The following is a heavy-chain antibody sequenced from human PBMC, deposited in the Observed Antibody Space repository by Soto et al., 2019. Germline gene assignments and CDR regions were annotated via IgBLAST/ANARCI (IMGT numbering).Heavy chain of an antibody. CDR3: PREFCSGGNCYTYYFDP. V-gene: IGHV3-74*01. CDR2: INTDGSNT. Sequence: PGGALRLSCAASGLTFNRYWMHWVRHAPGKGLVWVSHINTDGSNTNYADSVKGRFTISRDNAKSTRVLQMNSLRDEDTAVYYCPREFCSGGNCYTYYFDPWGQGIPVTVSS. D-gene: IGHD2-15*01. J-gene: IGHJ5*02. CDR1: GLTFNRYW.